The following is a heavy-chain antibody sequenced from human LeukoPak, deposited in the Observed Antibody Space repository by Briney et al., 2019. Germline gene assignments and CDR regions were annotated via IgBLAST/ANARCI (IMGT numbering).Heavy chain of an antibody. CDR1: GGTFSSYA. Sequence: SVKVSCKASGGTFSSYAISWVRQAPGQGLEWMGGIIPIFGTANYAQKFQGRVTITTDESTSTAYMELSSLRSEDTAVYYCASGYYYDSSGYLRLLYYFDYWGQGTLVTVSS. J-gene: IGHJ4*02. CDR2: IIPIFGTA. CDR3: ASGYYYDSSGYLRLLYYFDY. D-gene: IGHD3-22*01. V-gene: IGHV1-69*05.